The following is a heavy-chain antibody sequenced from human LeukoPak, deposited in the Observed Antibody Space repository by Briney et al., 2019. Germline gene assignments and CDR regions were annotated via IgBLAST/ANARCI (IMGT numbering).Heavy chain of an antibody. J-gene: IGHJ6*03. D-gene: IGHD2-21*02. CDR2: IYYSGST. V-gene: IGHV4-39*07. CDR3: ASVPPSDDYYYYMDV. Sequence: SVTLSLTCTVSGGSISSSSYYWGWIRQPPGKGLEWIGSIYYSGSTYYNPSLKSRVTISVDTSKNQFSLKLSSVTAADTAVYYCASVPPSDDYYYYMDVWGKGTTVTVSS. CDR1: GGSISSSSYY.